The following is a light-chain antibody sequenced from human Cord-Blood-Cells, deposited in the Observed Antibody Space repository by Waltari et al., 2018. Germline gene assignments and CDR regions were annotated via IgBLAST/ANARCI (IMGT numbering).Light chain of an antibody. CDR3: QQYYSYPWT. J-gene: IGKJ1*01. Sequence: AIRMTQSPSSFSASTGDRVTITCRASQGIGSYLAWYQQKPGKDPKLLIYAASTWQSGVPSRFSGSGSGTDFTRTISCLQSEDFATYYCQQYYSYPWTFGQGTKVEIK. CDR1: QGIGSY. CDR2: AAS. V-gene: IGKV1-8*01.